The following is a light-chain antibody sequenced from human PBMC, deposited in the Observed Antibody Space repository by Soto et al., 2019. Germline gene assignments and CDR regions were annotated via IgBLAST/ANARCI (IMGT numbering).Light chain of an antibody. CDR1: QSVLYSSNNKNY. CDR2: WAS. Sequence: DIVLTQSPDSLAVYLGERATINCKSSQSVLYSSNNKNYLAWYQQKPGQPPKLLIYWASTRESGVPDRFSGSGSGTDFTLTISSLQAEDGAVYYCQQYYSTPPTFGGGTKVDSK. CDR3: QQYYSTPPT. J-gene: IGKJ4*01. V-gene: IGKV4-1*01.